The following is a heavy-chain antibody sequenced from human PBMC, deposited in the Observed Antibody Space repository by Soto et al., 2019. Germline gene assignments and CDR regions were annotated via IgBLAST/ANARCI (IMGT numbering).Heavy chain of an antibody. J-gene: IGHJ4*02. CDR2: INHSGST. Sequence: QVQVQQWGAGLLKPSESLSLTCAVYGGSFSDYYWSWIRQPPGKGLEWIGDINHSGSTNYNPSLKSRSTISVDXXKXQXXLKLSSVTASDTAVYYCARRLPGYSSGWYSSYFDYWGQGTLVTVSS. CDR1: GGSFSDYY. CDR3: ARRLPGYSSGWYSSYFDY. V-gene: IGHV4-34*01. D-gene: IGHD6-19*01.